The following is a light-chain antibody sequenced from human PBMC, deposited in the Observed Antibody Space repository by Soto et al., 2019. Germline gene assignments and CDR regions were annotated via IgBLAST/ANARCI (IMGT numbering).Light chain of an antibody. V-gene: IGLV2-14*01. J-gene: IGLJ1*01. Sequence: QSVLTQPASVSGSPGQSITISCTGTSSDVGGYNYVSWYQQHPGKAPKLMIYDVSNRPSGVSNRFSGSKSGNTASLTISGLQAEDEADYYCSSYTSRSTLYVFGTGTKLPVL. CDR1: SSDVGGYNY. CDR3: SSYTSRSTLYV. CDR2: DVS.